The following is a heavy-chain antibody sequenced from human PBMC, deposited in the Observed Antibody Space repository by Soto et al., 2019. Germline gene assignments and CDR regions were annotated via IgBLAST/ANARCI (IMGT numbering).Heavy chain of an antibody. J-gene: IGHJ6*02. V-gene: IGHV2-26*01. CDR3: ARMNVDSYQFYYAMDV. CDR1: GFSLTTGKMG. Sequence: QVTLKESGPALVKPTETLTLTCTVSGFSLTTGKMGVSWISQPPGKALEWLAHIFSDNERSYSTSLQGRLTISKDTSGSQVVLSMTNVEPVDTATYYCARMNVDSYQFYYAMDVWGQGTTVTVSS. CDR2: IFSDNER. D-gene: IGHD4-17*01.